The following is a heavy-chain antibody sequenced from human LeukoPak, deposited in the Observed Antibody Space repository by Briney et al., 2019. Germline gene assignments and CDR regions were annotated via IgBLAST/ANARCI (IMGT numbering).Heavy chain of an antibody. D-gene: IGHD3-10*01. J-gene: IGHJ4*02. Sequence: PGGSLRLSCAASGFTFSSYGMSWVRQAPGKGLAWVSAISGSGGSTYYADSVKGRFTISRDNCKNTLYLQMNSLRAEDTAVYYCAKDYYGSGSYYYFDYWGQGTLVTVSS. CDR2: ISGSGGST. CDR3: AKDYYGSGSYYYFDY. CDR1: GFTFSSYG. V-gene: IGHV3-23*01.